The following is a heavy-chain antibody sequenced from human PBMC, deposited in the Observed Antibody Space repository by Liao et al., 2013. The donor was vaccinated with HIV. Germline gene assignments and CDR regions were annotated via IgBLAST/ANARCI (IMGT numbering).Heavy chain of an antibody. Sequence: QVQLQESGPGLVKPSETLSLTCTVSGGSISSYYWSWIRQPPGKGLEWIGYIYYSGSTNYNPSLKSRVTISVDTSKNQFSLKLSSVTAADTAVYYCAGYNYDSSGYYYVRPFDYWGQGTLVTVSS. CDR1: GGSISSYY. CDR2: IYYSGST. J-gene: IGHJ4*02. D-gene: IGHD3-22*01. V-gene: IGHV4-59*01. CDR3: AGYNYDSSGYYYVRPFDY.